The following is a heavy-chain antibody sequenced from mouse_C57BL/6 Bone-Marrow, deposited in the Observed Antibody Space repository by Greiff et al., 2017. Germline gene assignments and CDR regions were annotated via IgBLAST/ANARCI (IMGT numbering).Heavy chain of an antibody. CDR3: ARAGYSWYFDV. V-gene: IGHV5-12*01. CDR2: ISNGGGST. J-gene: IGHJ1*03. D-gene: IGHD1-2*01. Sequence: EVKLVESGGGLVQPGGSLKLSCAASGFTFSDYYMYWVRQTPEKRLEWVAYISNGGGSTYYPDTVKGRFTISRDNAKNTLYLQMSRLKSEDTAMYYCARAGYSWYFDVWGTGTTVTVSS. CDR1: GFTFSDYY.